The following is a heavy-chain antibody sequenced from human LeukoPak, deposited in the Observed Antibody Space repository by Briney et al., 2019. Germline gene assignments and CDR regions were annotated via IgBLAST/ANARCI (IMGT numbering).Heavy chain of an antibody. CDR2: ISYDGSNN. Sequence: PGGSLRLSCAASGFTFSSYAMHWVRQAPGKGLEWVAVISYDGSNNCYVDSVKGRFTISRDNSKNTLYLQMNSLRAEDTAVYYCARGATDVTRWFDPWGQGTRVTVSS. V-gene: IGHV3-30*03. CDR3: ARGATDVTRWFDP. CDR1: GFTFSSYA. J-gene: IGHJ5*02. D-gene: IGHD1-1*01.